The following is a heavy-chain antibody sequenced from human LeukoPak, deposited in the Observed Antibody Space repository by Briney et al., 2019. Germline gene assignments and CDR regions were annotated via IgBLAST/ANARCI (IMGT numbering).Heavy chain of an antibody. CDR1: GFTFRSSW. V-gene: IGHV3-7*03. CDR2: IKQDGSEK. J-gene: IGHJ4*02. Sequence: GGSLRLSCAASGFTFRSSWMTWVRQAPGKGLEWVANIKQDGSEKYYVDSVEGRFTISRDNAKNSLYLQMNSLRAEDTAVYYCARDLRSLGRWGQGTLVTVSS. CDR3: ARDLRSLGR.